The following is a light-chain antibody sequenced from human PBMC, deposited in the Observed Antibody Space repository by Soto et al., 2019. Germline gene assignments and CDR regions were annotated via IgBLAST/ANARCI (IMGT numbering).Light chain of an antibody. CDR1: QSLVHGNGNTY. V-gene: IGKV2-24*01. CDR3: IQATDYPRT. CDR2: QIS. J-gene: IGKJ1*01. Sequence: DIVMTQTPLSSPVTLGQPISISCRSSQSLVHGNGNTYLSWLLKRPGQPPRLLIYQISNRFSGVPDRFSGSGAGTDFTLKISRVEAEDVGVYYCIQATDYPRTFGQGTRVEI.